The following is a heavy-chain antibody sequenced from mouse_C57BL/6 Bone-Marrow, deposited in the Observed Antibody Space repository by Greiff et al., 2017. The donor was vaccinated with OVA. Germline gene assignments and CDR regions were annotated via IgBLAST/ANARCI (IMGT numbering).Heavy chain of an antibody. CDR3: ARPPYYCGSSPFAY. CDR1: GYTFTSYW. J-gene: IGHJ3*01. V-gene: IGHV1-55*01. CDR2: IYPGSGST. D-gene: IGHD1-1*01. Sequence: QVQLQQPGAELVKPGASVKMSCKASGYTFTSYWITWVKQRPGQGLEWIGDIYPGSGSTNYNEKFKSKATLTVDTSSSTAYMQLSSLTSEDSAVYYCARPPYYCGSSPFAYWGQGTLVTVSA.